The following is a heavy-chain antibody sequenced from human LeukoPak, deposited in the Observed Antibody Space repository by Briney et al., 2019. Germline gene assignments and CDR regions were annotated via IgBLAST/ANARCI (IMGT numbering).Heavy chain of an antibody. D-gene: IGHD3-10*01. Sequence: PSETLSLTCAVYGGSFSGYYWSWIRQPPGKGLEWIGRIYTSGSTNYNPSLKSRVTMSVDTSKNQFSLKLSSVTAADTAVYYCARDGSGSYDYWGQGTLVTVSS. CDR1: GGSFSGYY. CDR3: ARDGSGSYDY. CDR2: IYTSGST. J-gene: IGHJ4*02. V-gene: IGHV4-59*10.